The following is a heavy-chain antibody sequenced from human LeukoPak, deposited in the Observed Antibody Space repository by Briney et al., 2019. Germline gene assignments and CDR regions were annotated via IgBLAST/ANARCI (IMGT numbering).Heavy chain of an antibody. J-gene: IGHJ4*02. V-gene: IGHV3-7*04. Sequence: GGSLRLSCAASGFIFSSYWMSWVRQAPGKGLEWVANIKQDGSEKYYVDSVKGRFTISRDNAKNSLYLQMNSLRAEDTAVYYCARSRWLQLIPYFDYWGQGTLVTVSS. CDR1: GFIFSSYW. D-gene: IGHD5-24*01. CDR3: ARSRWLQLIPYFDY. CDR2: IKQDGSEK.